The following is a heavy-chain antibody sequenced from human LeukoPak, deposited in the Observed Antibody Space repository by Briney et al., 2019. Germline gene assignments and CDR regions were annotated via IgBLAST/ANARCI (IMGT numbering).Heavy chain of an antibody. CDR3: AKSPIAARPGTSYYFDY. CDR1: GFTFSSYA. J-gene: IGHJ4*02. Sequence: PGGSLRLSCAASGFTFSSYAMSWVRQAPGKGLEWVSAISGSGGSTYYADSVKGRFTISRDNSKNTLYLQMNSLRAEDTAVYYCAKSPIAARPGTSYYFDYWGQGTLVTVSS. D-gene: IGHD6-6*01. CDR2: ISGSGGST. V-gene: IGHV3-23*01.